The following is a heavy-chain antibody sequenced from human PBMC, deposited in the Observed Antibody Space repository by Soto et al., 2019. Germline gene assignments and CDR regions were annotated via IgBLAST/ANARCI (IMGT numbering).Heavy chain of an antibody. D-gene: IGHD3-10*01. V-gene: IGHV4-59*08. CDR1: DDSTSSYK. J-gene: IGHJ6*02. Sequence: QVQLQESGPGLVKPSETLSLTCTVSDDSTSSYKWSWIRQPPGRRLEWIGYIDSNGGTSYNPSLQSRVPISGDAPTKQSSLKLSSVTAADTAVYYCVRQGFGRLHGLVDVWGQGTTVTVSS. CDR2: IDSNGGT. CDR3: VRQGFGRLHGLVDV.